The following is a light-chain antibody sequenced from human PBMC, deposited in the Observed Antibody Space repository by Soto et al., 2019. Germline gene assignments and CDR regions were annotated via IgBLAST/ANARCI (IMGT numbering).Light chain of an antibody. CDR2: GAS. Sequence: EVVLTQSPGTLSLSPRERATLSCRASQSVSNNYLAWYQHKPGQAPRLLIYGASNSAPGIPDRFSGSGSGPDCTLTIRRLEPEDFAVYYCQQYAASPRTFGQGTLVAVK. CDR3: QQYAASPRT. CDR1: QSVSNNY. V-gene: IGKV3-20*01. J-gene: IGKJ1*01.